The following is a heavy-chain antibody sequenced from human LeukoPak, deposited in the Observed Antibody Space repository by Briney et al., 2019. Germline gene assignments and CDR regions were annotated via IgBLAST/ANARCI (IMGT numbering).Heavy chain of an antibody. CDR1: GFSVSNYY. CDR3: ARCYYDGSGFYYYFDY. V-gene: IGHV3-53*01. CDR2: IYSGGNT. J-gene: IGHJ4*02. Sequence: GVSLRLSCAASGFSVSNYYMSRVRQAPGKGLEWVSVIYSGGNTYYTDSVKGRFTISRDNPKNTVFLQMGSLRGEDTAVYYCARCYYDGSGFYYYFDYWGQGTLVTVSS. D-gene: IGHD3-22*01.